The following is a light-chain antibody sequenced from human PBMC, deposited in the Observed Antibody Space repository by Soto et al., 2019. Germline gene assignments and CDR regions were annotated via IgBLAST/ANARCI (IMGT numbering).Light chain of an antibody. Sequence: EIVLTQSPGTLSLSPGERATLSCRASQSVSSSYLAWYQQNPGQAPRLLIYGASSRATGIPDGFSGSGSGTDFTLTISRLEPEDFAVYYCQQYGSSPYTFGQGTKLEIK. V-gene: IGKV3-20*01. CDR2: GAS. CDR3: QQYGSSPYT. J-gene: IGKJ2*01. CDR1: QSVSSSY.